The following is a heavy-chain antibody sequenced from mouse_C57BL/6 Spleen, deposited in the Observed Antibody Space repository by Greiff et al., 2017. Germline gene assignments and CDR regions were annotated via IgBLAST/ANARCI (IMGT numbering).Heavy chain of an antibody. V-gene: IGHV3-6*01. J-gene: IGHJ2*01. CDR2: ISYDGSN. CDR1: GYSITSGYY. CDR3: AREDGYDGLDY. D-gene: IGHD2-2*01. Sequence: EVKLMESGPGLVKPSQSLSLTCSVTGYSITSGYYWNWIRQFPGNKLEWMGYISYDGSNNYNPSLKNRISITRDTSKNQFFLKLNSVTTEDTATYYCAREDGYDGLDYWGQGTTLTVSS.